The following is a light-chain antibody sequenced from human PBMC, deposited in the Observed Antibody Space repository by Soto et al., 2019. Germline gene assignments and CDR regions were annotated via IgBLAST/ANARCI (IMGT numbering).Light chain of an antibody. CDR1: QSVPRSY. CDR2: GTS. Sequence: IGLTQSPGTLSLSSEERATLSFRASQSVPRSYLAWFRLKPGQGPRLLIYGTSSRATGIPDRFSGSGSGTDFTLTISRLEPEDIAVFYCQQYGSSITFGQ. V-gene: IGKV3-20*01. J-gene: IGKJ5*01. CDR3: QQYGSSIT.